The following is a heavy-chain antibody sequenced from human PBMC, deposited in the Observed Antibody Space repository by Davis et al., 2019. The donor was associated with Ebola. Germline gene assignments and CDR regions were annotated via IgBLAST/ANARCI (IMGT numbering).Heavy chain of an antibody. CDR2: IYHSGSA. V-gene: IGHV4-4*02. CDR1: GGSISSNNW. CDR3: AGGLWNSGTYYPPPFHY. Sequence: MPSETLSLTCGVSGGSISSNNWWSWVRQPPGKGLEWIGEIYHSGSAYYNPSLKSRVTMSVDRSRNQSSLKLTSLTAADTAVYYCAGGLWNSGTYYPPPFHYWGQGSLVPVSS. D-gene: IGHD3-22*01. J-gene: IGHJ4*02.